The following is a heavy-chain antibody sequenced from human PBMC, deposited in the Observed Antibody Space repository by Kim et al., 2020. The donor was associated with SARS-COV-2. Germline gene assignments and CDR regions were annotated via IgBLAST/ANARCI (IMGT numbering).Heavy chain of an antibody. V-gene: IGHV3-21*01. CDR1: GFTFSSYS. Sequence: GGSLRLSCAASGFTFSSYSMNWVRQAPGKGLEWVSSISSSSSYIYYADSVKGRFTISRDNAKNSLYLQMNSLRAEDTAVYYCARAGGKQLGYGMDVWGQGTTVTVSS. D-gene: IGHD6-13*01. CDR2: ISSSSSYI. J-gene: IGHJ6*02. CDR3: ARAGGKQLGYGMDV.